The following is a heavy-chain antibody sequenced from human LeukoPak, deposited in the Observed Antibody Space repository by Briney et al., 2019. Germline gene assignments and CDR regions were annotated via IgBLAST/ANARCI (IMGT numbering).Heavy chain of an antibody. V-gene: IGHV1-2*02. CDR2: INPNSGGT. J-gene: IGHJ4*02. CDR1: GYTFTGYY. CDR3: ARVGYGDYEVAFDY. D-gene: IGHD4-17*01. Sequence: GASVKVSCKASGYTFTGYYMHWVRQAPGQGLEWMGWINPNSGGTNYAQKFQGRVTMTRDTSISTAYMELSRLRSDDTAVYYCARVGYGDYEVAFDYWGQGTLVTVSS.